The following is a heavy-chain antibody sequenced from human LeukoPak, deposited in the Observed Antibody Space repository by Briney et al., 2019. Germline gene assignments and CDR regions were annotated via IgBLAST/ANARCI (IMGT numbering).Heavy chain of an antibody. V-gene: IGHV3-21*01. CDR3: ARDPYSGSYGDYYYYYMDV. D-gene: IGHD1-26*01. Sequence: GGSLRLSCAASGFTFSSYGMAWVRQAPGKGLEWVSSVSGSGGSTHYADSVKGRFTISRDNAKNSLYLQMNSLRPEDTAVYYCARDPYSGSYGDYYYYYMDVWGKGTTVTISS. CDR2: VSGSGGST. J-gene: IGHJ6*03. CDR1: GFTFSSYG.